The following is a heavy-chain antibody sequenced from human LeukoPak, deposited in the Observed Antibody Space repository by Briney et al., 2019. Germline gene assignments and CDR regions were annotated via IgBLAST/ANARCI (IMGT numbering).Heavy chain of an antibody. V-gene: IGHV1-69*01. CDR3: ARILEKVGWIYDAFDI. CDR1: GGTFSSYA. CDR2: IIPIFGTA. D-gene: IGHD6-19*01. Sequence: SVKVSCKASGGTFSSYAISWVRQAPGQGLEWMGGIIPIFGTANYAQKFQGRVTITADESTSTAYMELSSLGSEDTAVYYCARILEKVGWIYDAFDIWGQGTMVTVSS. J-gene: IGHJ3*02.